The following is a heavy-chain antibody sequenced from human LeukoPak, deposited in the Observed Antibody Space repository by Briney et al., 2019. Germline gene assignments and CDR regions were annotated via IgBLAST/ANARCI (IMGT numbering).Heavy chain of an antibody. CDR3: ARGSQHYYDFWSGYYQPPPDY. J-gene: IGHJ4*02. CDR2: IGTAGDT. D-gene: IGHD3-3*01. Sequence: GGSLRLSCAASGFTFSDYAMSWVRQATGKGLEWVSAIGTAGDTYYPGSVKGRFTISRENAKNSLYLQMNSLRAEDTAVYYCARGSQHYYDFWSGYYQPPPDYWGQGTLVTVSS. V-gene: IGHV3-13*01. CDR1: GFTFSDYA.